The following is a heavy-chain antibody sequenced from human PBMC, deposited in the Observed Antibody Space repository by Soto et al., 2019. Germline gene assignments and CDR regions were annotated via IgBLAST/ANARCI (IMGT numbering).Heavy chain of an antibody. CDR1: GGSISSGGYY. Sequence: SETLSLTCTVSGGSISSGGYYWSWIRQHPGKGLEWIGYIYYSGSTYYNPSLKSRVTISVETSKNQFSLKLSSVTAADTAVYYCARDNTMVRGKGWFDPCGQGTLVTVSS. CDR3: ARDNTMVRGKGWFDP. V-gene: IGHV4-31*03. D-gene: IGHD3-10*01. J-gene: IGHJ5*02. CDR2: IYYSGST.